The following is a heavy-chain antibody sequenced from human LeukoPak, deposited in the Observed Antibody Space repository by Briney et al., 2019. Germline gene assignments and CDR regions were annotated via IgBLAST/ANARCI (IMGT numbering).Heavy chain of an antibody. CDR2: INQDGSEK. J-gene: IGHJ4*02. Sequence: GGSLRLSCAASGFTFSTYWMSWVRQAPGKGLEWVANINQDGSEKYYVDSVKGRFTISRDNAKNSLYLQMNSLRAEDTALYYCASPFCSSTNCYLYYFDYWGQETLVTVSS. V-gene: IGHV3-7*01. CDR1: GFTFSTYW. CDR3: ASPFCSSTNCYLYYFDY. D-gene: IGHD2-2*01.